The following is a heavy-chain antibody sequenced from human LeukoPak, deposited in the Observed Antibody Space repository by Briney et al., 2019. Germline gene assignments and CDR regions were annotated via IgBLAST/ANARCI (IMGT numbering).Heavy chain of an antibody. Sequence: GGSLRLSCAASGFTFSSYGMHWVRQAPGKGLEWVAFIRYDGSNKYYADSVKGRFTISRDNSKNTLYLQMNSLRAEDTAVYYCAKSPRWLLATLDVWGKGPRSPSPQ. J-gene: IGHJ6*01. CDR3: AKSPRWLLATLDV. V-gene: IGHV3-30*02. D-gene: IGHD2-15*01. CDR1: GFTFSSYG. CDR2: IRYDGSNK.